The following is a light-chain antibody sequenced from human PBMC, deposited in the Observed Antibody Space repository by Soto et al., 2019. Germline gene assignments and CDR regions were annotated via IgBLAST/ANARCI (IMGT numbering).Light chain of an antibody. Sequence: QSVLTQPPSASGTPGPRGTISWSGSSSKIGSNTLNWYQQLPGTAPKLLIYSNNQRPSGVPDRFSGSKSGTSASLAISGLQSEDEADYYCAAWDDSLNVVFGGGTKLTVL. CDR1: SSKIGSNT. V-gene: IGLV1-44*01. J-gene: IGLJ2*01. CDR2: SNN. CDR3: AAWDDSLNVV.